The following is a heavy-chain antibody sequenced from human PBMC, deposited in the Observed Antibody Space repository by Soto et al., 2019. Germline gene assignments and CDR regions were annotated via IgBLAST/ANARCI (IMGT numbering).Heavy chain of an antibody. CDR2: ISAYNGNT. CDR1: GYTFTSYG. J-gene: IGHJ4*02. D-gene: IGHD6-19*01. V-gene: IGHV1-18*01. CDR3: ARADGEQWLVYTHDY. Sequence: ASVKVSCKASGYTFTSYGISWVRQAPGQGLEWMGWISAYNGNTNYAQKLQGRVTMTPDTSTSTAYMELRSLRSDDTAVYYCARADGEQWLVYTHDYWGQGTLVTVSS.